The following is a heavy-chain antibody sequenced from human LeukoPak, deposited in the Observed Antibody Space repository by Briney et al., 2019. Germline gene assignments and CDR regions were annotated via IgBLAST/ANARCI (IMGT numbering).Heavy chain of an antibody. J-gene: IGHJ4*02. V-gene: IGHV3-21*04. CDR2: ISSSSSYI. CDR1: GFTFSSYS. Sequence: PGGSLRLSCAASGFTFSSYSMNWVRQAPGKGLEWVSSISSSSSYIYYADSVKGRFTISRDNAKNSLYLQMNSLRAEDTALYYCAKEGNWFHYCSSTSCPLDYWGQGTLVTVSS. CDR3: AKEGNWFHYCSSTSCPLDY. D-gene: IGHD2-2*01.